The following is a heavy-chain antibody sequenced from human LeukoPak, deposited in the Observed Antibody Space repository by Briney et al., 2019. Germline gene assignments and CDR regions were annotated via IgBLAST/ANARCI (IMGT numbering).Heavy chain of an antibody. CDR3: ARDRCSSTSCYDWFDP. D-gene: IGHD2-2*01. CDR2: IYTSGST. CDR1: GGSISSYY. V-gene: IGHV4-4*07. J-gene: IGHJ5*02. Sequence: PSETLSLTCTVSGGSISSYYWSWIRQPAGKGLEWIGRIYTSGSTNYNPSLKSRVTMSVDTSKNQFSLKLSPVTAADTAVYYCARDRCSSTSCYDWFDPWGQGTLVTVSS.